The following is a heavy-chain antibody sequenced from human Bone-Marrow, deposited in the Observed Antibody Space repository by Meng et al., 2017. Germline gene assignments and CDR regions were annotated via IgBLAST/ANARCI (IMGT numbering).Heavy chain of an antibody. CDR1: GGTFSSYT. V-gene: IGHV1-69*16. D-gene: IGHD5-18*01. Sequence: SVKVSCKASGGTFSSYTISWVRQAPGQGLEWMGRIIPILGIANYAQKFQGRVTITTDESTSTAYMELSSLRSEDTAVYYCAIGEGDTAMTGAFDIWGQGTMVTVSS. CDR2: IIPILGIA. CDR3: AIGEGDTAMTGAFDI. J-gene: IGHJ3*02.